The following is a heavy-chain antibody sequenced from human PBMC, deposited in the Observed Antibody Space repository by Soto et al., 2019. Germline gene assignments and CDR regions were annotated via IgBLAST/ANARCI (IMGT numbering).Heavy chain of an antibody. Sequence: QVHLVQSGGEVKKPGASVKVSCKTSGYDFTIFGISWVRQAPGQGLEWMAWINAYNGDTNYAQRFQGRVTVTTETSESTAYMDLRSLRPDDTAVYYCARAIAGGYGHTTLDYWGQGTMVTVSS. CDR3: ARAIAGGYGHTTLDY. CDR2: INAYNGDT. CDR1: GYDFTIFG. J-gene: IGHJ4*02. D-gene: IGHD5-18*01. V-gene: IGHV1-18*01.